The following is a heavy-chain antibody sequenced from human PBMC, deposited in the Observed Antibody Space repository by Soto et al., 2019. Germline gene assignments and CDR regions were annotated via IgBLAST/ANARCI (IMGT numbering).Heavy chain of an antibody. CDR3: ANDLEQLVNYYYMDV. CDR1: GFTFSSYA. J-gene: IGHJ6*03. Sequence: SGFTFSSYAMSWVRQAPGKGLEWVSVISGSGGSTYYADSVKGRFTISRDNSKNTLYLQMNSLRAEDTAVYYCANDLEQLVNYYYMDVWGKGTTXPVS. CDR2: ISGSGGST. D-gene: IGHD6-13*01. V-gene: IGHV3-23*01.